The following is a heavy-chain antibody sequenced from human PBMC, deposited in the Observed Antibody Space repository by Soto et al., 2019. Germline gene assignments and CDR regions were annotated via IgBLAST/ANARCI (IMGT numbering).Heavy chain of an antibody. Sequence: QVQLVESGGGVVQPGGSLRLSCATSGFTFSDSGMHWVRQAPGKGLEWVAVIWSDGSDKSYADSVEGRFTISRDNSKKTLHPQKNSLRAEGRGVYYWVRSNRYSRPAGWGGGFDYWGQGTLVTVSS. V-gene: IGHV3-33*01. D-gene: IGHD3-16*01. CDR3: VRSNRYSRPAGWGGGFDY. CDR1: GFTFSDSG. CDR2: IWSDGSDK. J-gene: IGHJ4*02.